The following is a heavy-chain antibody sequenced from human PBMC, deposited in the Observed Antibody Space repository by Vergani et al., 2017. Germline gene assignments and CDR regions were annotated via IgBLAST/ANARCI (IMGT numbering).Heavy chain of an antibody. D-gene: IGHD3-10*01. CDR3: ARDQATIYGSGSYYYYYYGMDV. V-gene: IGHV3-11*05. J-gene: IGHJ6*02. CDR1: GFTFSDYY. CDR2: ISSSSSYT. Sequence: QVQLVESGGGLVKPGGSLRLSCAASGFTFSDYYMSWIRQAPGKGLEWVSYISSSSSYTNYADSVKGRFTISRDNAKNSLYLQMNSLRAEDTAVYYCARDQATIYGSGSYYYYYYGMDVWGQGTTVTVSS.